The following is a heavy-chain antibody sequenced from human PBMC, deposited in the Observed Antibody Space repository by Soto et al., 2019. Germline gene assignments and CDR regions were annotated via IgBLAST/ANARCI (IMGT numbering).Heavy chain of an antibody. V-gene: IGHV2-5*02. CDR3: AHSDYLRPLDS. CDR2: IYWDDDK. CDR1: GFSLSTTGVG. J-gene: IGHJ4*02. D-gene: IGHD4-17*01. Sequence: QITLKESGPTLVKPTQTLTLNCTFSGFSLSTTGVGVGWIRQPPGKALEWLALIYWDDDKRYRPSLKSRLTITKDPSKNQVVLTMTNMDPLDTATYYCAHSDYLRPLDSWGQGTLVTVSS.